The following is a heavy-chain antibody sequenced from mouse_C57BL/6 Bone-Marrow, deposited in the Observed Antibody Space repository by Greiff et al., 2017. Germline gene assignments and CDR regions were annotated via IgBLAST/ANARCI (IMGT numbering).Heavy chain of an antibody. CDR3: ARGGYGNFAWFAY. J-gene: IGHJ3*01. CDR2: IDPSDSYT. CDR1: GYTFTSYW. Sequence: QVQLKQPGAELVMPGASVKLSCKASGYTFTSYWMHWVKQRPGQGLEWIGEIDPSDSYTNYNQKFKGKSTLTVDKSSSTAYMQLSSLTSEDSAVYYCARGGYGNFAWFAYWGQGTLVTVSA. V-gene: IGHV1-69*01. D-gene: IGHD2-1*01.